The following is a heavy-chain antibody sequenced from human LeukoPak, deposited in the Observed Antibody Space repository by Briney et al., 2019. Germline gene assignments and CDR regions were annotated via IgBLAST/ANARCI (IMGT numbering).Heavy chain of an antibody. Sequence: KPGGSLRLSCAASGFTFTSYSMNWVRQAPGKGLEWVGRIKSKTDGGTTDYAAPVKGRFTISRDDSKNTLYLQMNSLKTEDTAVYYCTTVNLFSTWMRNWFDPWGQGTLVTVSS. CDR3: TTVNLFSTWMRNWFDP. V-gene: IGHV3-15*01. CDR2: IKSKTDGGTT. J-gene: IGHJ5*02. CDR1: GFTFTSYS. D-gene: IGHD6-13*01.